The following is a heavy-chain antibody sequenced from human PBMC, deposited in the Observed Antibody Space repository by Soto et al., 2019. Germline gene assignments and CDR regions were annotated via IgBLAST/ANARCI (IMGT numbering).Heavy chain of an antibody. CDR1: GGTFSSYA. Sequence: GALVKVSCKASGGTFSSYAISWVRQAPGQGLEWMGGIIPIFGTANYAQKFQGRVTITADESTSTAYMELSSLRSEDTAVYYCASPYYYDSSGPRGYYYGMDVWGQGTTVTVS. CDR2: IIPIFGTA. D-gene: IGHD3-22*01. CDR3: ASPYYYDSSGPRGYYYGMDV. V-gene: IGHV1-69*13. J-gene: IGHJ6*02.